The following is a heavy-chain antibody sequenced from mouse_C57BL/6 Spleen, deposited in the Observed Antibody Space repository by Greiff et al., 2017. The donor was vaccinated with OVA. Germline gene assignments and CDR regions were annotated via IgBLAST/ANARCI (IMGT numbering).Heavy chain of an antibody. V-gene: IGHV1-64*01. J-gene: IGHJ2*01. CDR2: IHPNSGST. CDR1: GYTFTSYW. CDR3: ARSAGTDD. D-gene: IGHD4-1*01. Sequence: VQLVESGAELVKPGASVKLSCKASGYTFTSYWMHWVKQRPGQGLEWIGMIHPNSGSTNYNEKFKSKAKLTVDKSSSTAYMQLSSLTSEDSAVYYCARSAGTDDWGQGTTLTVSS.